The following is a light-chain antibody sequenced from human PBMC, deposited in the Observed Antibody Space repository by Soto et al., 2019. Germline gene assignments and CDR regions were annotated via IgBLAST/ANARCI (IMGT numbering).Light chain of an antibody. CDR2: KVS. CDR1: QSLVHSAGIAY. CDR3: MQGTNWPIT. V-gene: IGKV2-30*02. J-gene: IGKJ5*01. Sequence: DVVMTQSPLSLPVTLGQPASISCRSNQSLVHSAGIAYFSWFQQRPGRSPRRLIYKVSNGDSGVPARFSGSGSGTDFALKISRVEAEDVGVYYCMQGTNWPITFGQGTRLEIK.